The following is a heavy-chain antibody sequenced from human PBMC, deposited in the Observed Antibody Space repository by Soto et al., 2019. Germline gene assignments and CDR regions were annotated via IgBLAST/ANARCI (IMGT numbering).Heavy chain of an antibody. Sequence: QVQLVQSGAEVKKPGSSVKVSCKASGGTFSSYAISWVRQAPGQGLEWMGGIIPIFGTANYAQKFQGRVTITADESTSTAYMELSSLRSEDTAVYYCARGGAAAGHLVAWWFDPWGHGTLVTVSS. V-gene: IGHV1-69*12. CDR3: ARGGAAAGHLVAWWFDP. J-gene: IGHJ5*02. CDR2: IIPIFGTA. CDR1: GGTFSSYA. D-gene: IGHD6-13*01.